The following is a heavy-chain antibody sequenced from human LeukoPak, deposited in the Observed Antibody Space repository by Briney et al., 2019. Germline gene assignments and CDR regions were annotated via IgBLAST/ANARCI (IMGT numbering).Heavy chain of an antibody. CDR1: GFSFSSYG. V-gene: IGHV3-30*18. CDR3: AKGPDYYDSSGYLATFDY. Sequence: GRSLRLSCAASGFSFSSYGMHWVRQAPGKGLEGVAVIAYDGSHTYYADSVKGRFTISRDNSKNTLYLQMNSLRPEDTAVYYCAKGPDYYDSSGYLATFDYWGQGTLVTVSS. CDR2: IAYDGSHT. J-gene: IGHJ4*02. D-gene: IGHD3-22*01.